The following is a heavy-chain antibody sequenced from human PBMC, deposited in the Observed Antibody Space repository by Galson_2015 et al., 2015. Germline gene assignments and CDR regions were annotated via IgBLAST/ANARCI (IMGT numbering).Heavy chain of an antibody. CDR1: GFTFSSYW. J-gene: IGHJ6*02. Sequence: SLRLSCAASGFTFSSYWMSWVRQAPGKGLEWVANIKQDGSEKYYVDSVKGRFTISRDNAKNSLHLQMNSLRAEDTAVYYCIRKLVSSSYGMDVWGQGTTVTVSS. V-gene: IGHV3-7*05. D-gene: IGHD6-13*01. CDR3: IRKLVSSSYGMDV. CDR2: IKQDGSEK.